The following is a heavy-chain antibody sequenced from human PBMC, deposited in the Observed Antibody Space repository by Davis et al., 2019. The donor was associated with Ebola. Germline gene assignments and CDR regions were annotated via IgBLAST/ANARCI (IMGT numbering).Heavy chain of an antibody. V-gene: IGHV4-38-2*02. CDR2: IFHSGNT. J-gene: IGHJ4*02. D-gene: IGHD4-23*01. CDR1: GYSISRGYY. CDR3: AMLYGGKGLDS. Sequence: PSETLSLTCTVSGYSISRGYYWGWIRQPPGKGLEWIGSIFHSGNTDYNPSLKSRVTISVDTSKNQFSLKLNSVTAADTAVYYCAMLYGGKGLDSWGQGTLVTVSS.